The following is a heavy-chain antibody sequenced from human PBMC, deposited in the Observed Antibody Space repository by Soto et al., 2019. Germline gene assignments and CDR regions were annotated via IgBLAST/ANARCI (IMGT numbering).Heavy chain of an antibody. CDR2: IYYSGST. D-gene: IGHD5-12*01. Sequence: PSETLSLTCTVSGGSISSYYWSWIRQPPGKGLEWIGYIYYSGSTNYNPSLKSRVTISVDTSKNQFSLSLRSVTAADTAVYYCARGGNGKDFDYWGQGTLVTVSS. J-gene: IGHJ4*02. CDR1: GGSISSYY. CDR3: ARGGNGKDFDY. V-gene: IGHV4-59*01.